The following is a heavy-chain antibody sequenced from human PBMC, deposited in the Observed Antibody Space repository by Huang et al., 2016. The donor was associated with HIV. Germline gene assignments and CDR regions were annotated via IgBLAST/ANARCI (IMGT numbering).Heavy chain of an antibody. CDR2: INPSDGST. Sequence: QVQLVQSGAEVKKPGASVKVSCKASGYAFTSYYMHWVRQAPGQRLEWMGIINPSDGSTSDAQKFQGRVTTTRDTSTNTVFMELSSLRSEDTAVYYCARDRDFYDSSGYWRFNYFDYWGQGTLVTVSS. CDR1: GYAFTSYY. V-gene: IGHV1-46*01. D-gene: IGHD3-22*01. J-gene: IGHJ4*02. CDR3: ARDRDFYDSSGYWRFNYFDY.